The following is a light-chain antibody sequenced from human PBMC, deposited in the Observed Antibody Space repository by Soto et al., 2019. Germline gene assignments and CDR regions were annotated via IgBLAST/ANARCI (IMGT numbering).Light chain of an antibody. Sequence: AIRMTQSPSSFSASTGDRVTITCRASQGISSYLAWYQQKPGKAPKLLIYAASTLQSGVPSRFSGSGSGTDFPLTISCLQSEDFATYYCQQYYSSSITFGQGTRLEIK. J-gene: IGKJ5*01. CDR1: QGISSY. CDR3: QQYYSSSIT. V-gene: IGKV1-8*01. CDR2: AAS.